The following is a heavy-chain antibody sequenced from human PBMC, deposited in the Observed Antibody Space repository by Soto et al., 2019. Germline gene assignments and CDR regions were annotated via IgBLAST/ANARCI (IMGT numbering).Heavy chain of an antibody. D-gene: IGHD5-12*01. CDR2: INSDGSST. V-gene: IGHV3-74*01. Sequence: GGSLRLSCAASGFTFSTYWMHWVRQAPGKGLVWVSHINSDGSSTNYADSVKGRFTISRDNAKNTLYLQMSSLRAEDTAVYYCARFFGSGYDYSFNYWGQGTLVTVSS. CDR3: ARFFGSGYDYSFNY. J-gene: IGHJ4*02. CDR1: GFTFSTYW.